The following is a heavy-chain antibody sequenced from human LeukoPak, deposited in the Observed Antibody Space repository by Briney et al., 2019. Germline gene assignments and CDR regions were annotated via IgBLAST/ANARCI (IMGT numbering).Heavy chain of an antibody. D-gene: IGHD6-13*01. CDR1: GVTFSSYA. J-gene: IGHJ4*02. V-gene: IGHV3-7*01. CDR3: ARDKGSSSAALDY. Sequence: GGSLRLSCAAAGVTFSSYAMSWVRQAPGKGLEWVANIKQDGSEKYYVDSVKGRFTISRDNAKNSLYLQMNSLRAEDTAVYYCARDKGSSSAALDYWGQGTLVTVSS. CDR2: IKQDGSEK.